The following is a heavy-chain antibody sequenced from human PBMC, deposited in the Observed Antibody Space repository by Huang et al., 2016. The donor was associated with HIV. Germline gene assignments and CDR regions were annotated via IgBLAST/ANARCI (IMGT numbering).Heavy chain of an antibody. V-gene: IGHV4-34*01. Sequence: QVQLQQWGAGLLKPSGTLSLTCAVYGGSLSGYYWAWIRQSPVKGLKWIGEINHSGSTNYRPSLKSRVIISVDKSKNQVSPKLTSVTSADTAVYYCARGGATVTTSPGFEYYMDVWGKGTTVTVSS. CDR2: INHSGST. J-gene: IGHJ6*03. CDR1: GGSLSGYY. CDR3: ARGGATVTTSPGFEYYMDV. D-gene: IGHD4-4*01.